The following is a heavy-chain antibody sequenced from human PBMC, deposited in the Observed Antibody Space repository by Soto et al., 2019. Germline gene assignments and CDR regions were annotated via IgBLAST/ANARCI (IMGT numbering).Heavy chain of an antibody. Sequence: GGSLRLSCVASGFTFSSYWMHWVRQAPGKGLVWVSRTNTDGSSTSYADSVKGRFTISRDNAKNTLYLQMNSLRVEDTAMYYCTRGANDWYGIDYWGQGTLVTVSS. J-gene: IGHJ4*02. CDR2: TNTDGSST. D-gene: IGHD3-9*01. CDR1: GFTFSSYW. CDR3: TRGANDWYGIDY. V-gene: IGHV3-74*01.